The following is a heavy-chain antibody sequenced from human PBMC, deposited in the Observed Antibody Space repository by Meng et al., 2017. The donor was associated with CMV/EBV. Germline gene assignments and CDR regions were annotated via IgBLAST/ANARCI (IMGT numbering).Heavy chain of an antibody. J-gene: IGHJ3*02. D-gene: IGHD1-26*01. Sequence: GESLKISCAASGFTFSSYAMHWVRQAPGKGLEWVAVISYDGSNKYNADSVKGRFTISRDNSKNTLYLQMNSLRAEDTAVYYCAHIGEDIVGAVDDAFDIWGQGTMVTVSS. CDR1: GFTFSSYA. CDR3: AHIGEDIVGAVDDAFDI. CDR2: ISYDGSNK. V-gene: IGHV3-30*04.